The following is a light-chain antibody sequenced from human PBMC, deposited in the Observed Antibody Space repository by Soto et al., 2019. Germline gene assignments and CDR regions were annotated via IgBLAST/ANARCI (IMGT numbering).Light chain of an antibody. CDR1: SGDVGGYNY. CDR2: DVS. Sequence: QSVLTQPPSASGSPGQSVTISCTGASGDVGGYNYVSWYQQHPGKAPKLMIYDVSKRPSGVPDRFSGSKSGNTASLTISGLQAEDEADYYCCSYAGSYTSYVFGTGTKVTV. CDR3: CSYAGSYTSYV. V-gene: IGLV2-11*01. J-gene: IGLJ1*01.